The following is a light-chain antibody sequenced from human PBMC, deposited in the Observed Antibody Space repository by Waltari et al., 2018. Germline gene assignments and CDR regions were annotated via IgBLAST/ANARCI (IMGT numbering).Light chain of an antibody. CDR1: HDVSTY. CDR3: QQSYNIPRT. J-gene: IGKJ2*01. CDR2: GAS. Sequence: DIEMTQSPSSLSASVGDRITITCRASHDVSTYLNWYQQRAGKAPKLLIYGASTLQTGVPPRFGGLGSGTNFTLRISSLQPGDFATYYCQQSYNIPRTFGQGTKVE. V-gene: IGKV1-39*01.